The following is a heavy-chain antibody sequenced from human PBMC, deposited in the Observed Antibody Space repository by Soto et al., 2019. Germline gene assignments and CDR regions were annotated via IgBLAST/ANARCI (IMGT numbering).Heavy chain of an antibody. V-gene: IGHV5-51*01. CDR3: ARQCDSSGYYYYY. CDR2: IYPGDSDT. J-gene: IGHJ4*02. D-gene: IGHD3-22*01. CDR1: GYSFTSYW. Sequence: EVQLVQSGAEVKEPGESLMISCKGSGYSFTSYWIAWVRQMPGKGLEWMGIIYPGDSDTRYSPSFQGQVTISADKSISTAYLQWSSLKASDTAMYYCARQCDSSGYYYYYWGQGTLVTVSS.